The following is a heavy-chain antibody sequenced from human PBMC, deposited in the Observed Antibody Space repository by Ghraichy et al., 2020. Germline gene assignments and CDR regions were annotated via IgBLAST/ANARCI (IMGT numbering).Heavy chain of an antibody. CDR2: VYPYNGDT. CDR1: GYTFTDYY. D-gene: IGHD3-16*01. CDR3: ARDVPNAAYRGAFFPH. V-gene: IGHV1-2*06. J-gene: IGHJ1*01. Sequence: ASVKVSCKTFGYTFTDYYIHWLRQAPGQGLEWVGRVYPYNGDTKRAQNFQGRVTMTRDTSINTAYMELNSLTSDDTAVYYCARDVPNAAYRGAFFPHWGQGTLVTVSS.